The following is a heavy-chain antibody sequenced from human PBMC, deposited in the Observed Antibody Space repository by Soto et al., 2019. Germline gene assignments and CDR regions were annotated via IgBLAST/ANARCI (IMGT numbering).Heavy chain of an antibody. Sequence: QVQLVQSGAEVKKPGASVKVSCKASGYTFTSYAMHWVRQAPGQRLEWMGWINAGNGNTKYSQKFQGRVTITRDTSASTAYMELRSLRSEDTAVYYCARDYGSGSYYNNFDYWGQGTLVTVSS. CDR3: ARDYGSGSYYNNFDY. D-gene: IGHD3-10*01. V-gene: IGHV1-3*01. CDR1: GYTFTSYA. CDR2: INAGNGNT. J-gene: IGHJ4*02.